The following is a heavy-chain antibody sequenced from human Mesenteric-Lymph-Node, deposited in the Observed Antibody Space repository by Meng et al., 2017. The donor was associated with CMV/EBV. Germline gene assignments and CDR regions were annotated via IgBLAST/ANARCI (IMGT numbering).Heavy chain of an antibody. V-gene: IGHV3-23*01. J-gene: IGHJ4*02. CDR1: GFTFSTYA. CDR2: IVASAGGM. CDR3: ARRGSGWYFDL. Sequence: GGSLRLSCAASGFTFSTYAMGWVRQAPGKGLEWVSTIVASAGGMFYPDSVKGRFTISRDNSKNTLHLQMNSLRAEDTAVYYCARRGSGWYFDLWGQGTLVTVSS. D-gene: IGHD6-19*01.